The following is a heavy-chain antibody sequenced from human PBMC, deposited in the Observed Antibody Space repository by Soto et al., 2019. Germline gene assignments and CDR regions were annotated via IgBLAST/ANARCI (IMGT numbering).Heavy chain of an antibody. Sequence: PSETLSLTCAVSGGSIISGGYSWSWIRQPPGKGLEWIGYIYHSGSTYYNPSLKSRVTISVDRSKNQFSLKLSSVTAADTAVYYCARYCSGGSCSPDMDVWGQGTTVTVSS. J-gene: IGHJ6*02. CDR1: GGSIISGGYS. D-gene: IGHD2-15*01. CDR3: ARYCSGGSCSPDMDV. V-gene: IGHV4-30-2*01. CDR2: IYHSGST.